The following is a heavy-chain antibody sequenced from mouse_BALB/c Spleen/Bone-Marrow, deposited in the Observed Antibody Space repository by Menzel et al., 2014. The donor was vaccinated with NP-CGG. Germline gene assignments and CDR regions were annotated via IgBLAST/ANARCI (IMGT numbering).Heavy chain of an antibody. Sequence: QVQLKQSGPGLVAPSQSLSITCTISGFSLTNYGVHWVRQPPGKGLEWLVVIWSDGSTTYNSPLKSRLSISRDNSKSQVLLNMNSLQTDDTAMYYCARGYVKPPRYAMDYWGQGTSVTVSS. D-gene: IGHD2-10*02. V-gene: IGHV2-6-1*01. CDR1: GFSLTNYG. J-gene: IGHJ4*01. CDR3: ARGYVKPPRYAMDY. CDR2: IWSDGST.